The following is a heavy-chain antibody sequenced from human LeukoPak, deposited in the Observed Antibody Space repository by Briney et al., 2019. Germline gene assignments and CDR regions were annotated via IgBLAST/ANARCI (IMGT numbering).Heavy chain of an antibody. CDR2: INPSGGST. J-gene: IGHJ2*01. CDR3: ATSSHIVGATVAGDRYL. V-gene: IGHV1-46*01. Sequence: ASVKVSCKASGYTFTSYYMHWVRQAPGQGLEWMGIINPSGGSTSYAQKFQGRVTMTRDTSTSTVYMELSSLRSEDTAVYYCATSSHIVGATVAGDRYLWGRGTLVTVSS. D-gene: IGHD1-26*01. CDR1: GYTFTSYY.